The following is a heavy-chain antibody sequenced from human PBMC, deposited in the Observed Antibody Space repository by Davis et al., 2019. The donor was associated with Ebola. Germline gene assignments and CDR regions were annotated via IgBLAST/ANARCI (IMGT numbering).Heavy chain of an antibody. V-gene: IGHV3-30*18. CDR1: GFTFSSYG. CDR2: ISYDGSNK. D-gene: IGHD3-22*01. J-gene: IGHJ4*02. CDR3: AKGAAMIVVATYRY. Sequence: GESLKISCAASGFTFSSYGMHWVRQAPGKGLEWVAVISYDGSNKYYADSVKGRFTISRDNSKNTLYLQMNSLRAEDTAVYYCAKGAAMIVVATYRYWGQGTLVTVSS.